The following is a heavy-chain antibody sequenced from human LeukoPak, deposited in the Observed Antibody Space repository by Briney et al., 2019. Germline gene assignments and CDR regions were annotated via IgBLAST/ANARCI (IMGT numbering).Heavy chain of an antibody. CDR2: LWSADKNR. CDR1: GFTFSSYG. D-gene: IGHD2/OR15-2a*01. Sequence: PGRSLRLSCAASGFTFSSYGMHWVRQAPGKGLEWVAVLWSADKNRYHADSVKGRFSISRDNSQKKVYLQMNNLRPEDTAVYYCAKAMTIGLYHYYYMDVWGKGTTVTVSS. CDR3: AKAMTIGLYHYYYMDV. J-gene: IGHJ6*03. V-gene: IGHV3-33*06.